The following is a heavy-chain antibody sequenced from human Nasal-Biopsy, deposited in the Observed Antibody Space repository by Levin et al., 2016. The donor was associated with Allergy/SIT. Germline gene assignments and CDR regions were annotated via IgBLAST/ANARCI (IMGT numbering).Heavy chain of an antibody. CDR3: ARADTTIDY. CDR2: ISYDGSSK. CDR1: GFTFSDYA. D-gene: IGHD5-18*01. J-gene: IGHJ4*02. V-gene: IGHV3-30-3*01. Sequence: GESLKISCSASGFTFSDYAMHWVRQAPGKGLEWVAVISYDGSSKYYTDSVKGRFTISRDNSKNTLYLQMNSLRVEDTAVYYCARADTTIDYWGQGTLVTVSS.